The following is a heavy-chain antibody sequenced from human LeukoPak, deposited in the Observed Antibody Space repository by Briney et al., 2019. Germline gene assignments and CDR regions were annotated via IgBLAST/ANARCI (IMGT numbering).Heavy chain of an antibody. CDR3: ATVTGSRPFYFDY. Sequence: GASVKVFCKVSRYTPTQLSIHWVRQAPGKGLEWMGGFDPEDGETIYAQKFQGRVTMTEDTSTDTAYMELSSLRSEDTAVYYCATVTGSRPFYFDYWGQGTLVTVSS. CDR2: FDPEDGET. J-gene: IGHJ4*02. D-gene: IGHD2-15*01. CDR1: RYTPTQLS. V-gene: IGHV1-24*01.